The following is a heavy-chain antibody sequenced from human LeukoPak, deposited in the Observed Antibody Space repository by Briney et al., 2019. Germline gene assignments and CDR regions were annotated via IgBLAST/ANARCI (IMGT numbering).Heavy chain of an antibody. CDR1: GYTFTSYY. Sequence: ASVNVSFKASGYTFTSYYMHWVRQAPGQGLEWMGIINPSGGSTSYAQKFQGRVTMTRDTSTSTVYMELSSLRSEDTAVYYCARVPGYSSGWSPRYNWFDPWGQGTLVTVSS. V-gene: IGHV1-46*01. CDR2: INPSGGST. J-gene: IGHJ5*02. D-gene: IGHD6-19*01. CDR3: ARVPGYSSGWSPRYNWFDP.